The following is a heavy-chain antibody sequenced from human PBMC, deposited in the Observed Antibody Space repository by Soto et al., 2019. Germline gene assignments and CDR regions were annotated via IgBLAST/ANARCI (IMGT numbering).Heavy chain of an antibody. CDR3: ARDPLADIWSGYSPNWFDP. V-gene: IGHV3-48*01. CDR1: GFTFSSYS. J-gene: IGHJ5*02. Sequence: PGGSLRLSCAASGFTFSSYSMNWVRQAPGKGLEWVSYISSSSSTIYYADSVKGRFTISRDNAKNSLYLQMNSLRAEDTAVYYCARDPLADIWSGYSPNWFDPWGQGTLVTVSS. CDR2: ISSSSSTI. D-gene: IGHD3-3*01.